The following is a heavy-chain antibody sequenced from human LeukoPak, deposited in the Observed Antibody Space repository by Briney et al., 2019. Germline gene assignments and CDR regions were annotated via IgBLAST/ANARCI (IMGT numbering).Heavy chain of an antibody. J-gene: IGHJ3*02. D-gene: IGHD3-10*01. CDR3: ARAPRGRKAFDI. CDR1: GGSISSSSYY. CDR2: IYYSGST. Sequence: PSETLSLTCTVSGGSISSSSYYWGWIRQPPGKGLEWIGSIYYSGSTYYNPSLKSRVTISVDTSKNQFSLKMSSVTAADTAVYYCARAPRGRKAFDIWGQGTMVTVSS. V-gene: IGHV4-39*07.